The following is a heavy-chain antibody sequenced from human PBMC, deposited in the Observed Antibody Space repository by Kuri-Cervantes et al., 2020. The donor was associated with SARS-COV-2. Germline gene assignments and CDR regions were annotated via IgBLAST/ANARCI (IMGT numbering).Heavy chain of an antibody. D-gene: IGHD3-9*01. CDR3: ARDPGGVFLRGIMILSAHWFDT. V-gene: IGHV3-7*01. Sequence: GESLKISCAASGFTFSSYWMSWVRQAPGKGLEWVANIKQDGSEKYYVDSVKGRFTISRDNAKSSLYLQMNSLRAEDTAVYYCARDPGGVFLRGIMILSAHWFDTWGQGTLVTVSS. CDR2: IKQDGSEK. J-gene: IGHJ5*02. CDR1: GFTFSSYW.